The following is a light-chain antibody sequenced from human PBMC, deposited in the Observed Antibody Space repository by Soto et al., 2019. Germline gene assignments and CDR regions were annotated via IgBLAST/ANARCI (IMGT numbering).Light chain of an antibody. V-gene: IGLV2-11*01. J-gene: IGLJ2*01. CDR1: SSDVGNYNY. CDR3: CSLAASDTVI. Sequence: QSALTQSRSVSGSPGQSVIISCSGTSSDVGNYNYVSWYQQHPGEAPKLMIFDVSKRPSGVPDRFSGSKSGNTASLTISGLQVEDEADYYCCSLAASDTVIFGGGTKLTVL. CDR2: DVS.